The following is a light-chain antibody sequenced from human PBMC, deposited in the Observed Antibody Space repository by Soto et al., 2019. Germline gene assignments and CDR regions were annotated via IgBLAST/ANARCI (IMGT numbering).Light chain of an antibody. CDR2: DVT. Sequence: QSALTQPASVSGSPGQSITISCTGTSSDVGSYDLVSWYQQHPGKAPKLMIYDVTKRPSGVSNRFSGSKSGNTASLTISGLQAEDEADYYCCSYAGSLTYVFGPGTKVTVL. J-gene: IGLJ1*01. CDR3: CSYAGSLTYV. V-gene: IGLV2-23*02. CDR1: SSDVGSYDL.